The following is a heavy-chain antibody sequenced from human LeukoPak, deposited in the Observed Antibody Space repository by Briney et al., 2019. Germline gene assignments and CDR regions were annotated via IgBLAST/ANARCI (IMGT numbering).Heavy chain of an antibody. J-gene: IGHJ3*02. CDR3: ARVTYVGYCSGGSCYSDPFDI. D-gene: IGHD2-15*01. V-gene: IGHV3-11*04. CDR1: GFTFSDYY. Sequence: GGSLRLSCAASGFTFSDYYMSWIRQAPGKGLEWVSYISSSGSTIYYADSVKGRFTISRDNAKNTLYLQMDSLRAEDTAVYYCARVTYVGYCSGGSCYSDPFDIWGQGTMVTVSS. CDR2: ISSSGSTI.